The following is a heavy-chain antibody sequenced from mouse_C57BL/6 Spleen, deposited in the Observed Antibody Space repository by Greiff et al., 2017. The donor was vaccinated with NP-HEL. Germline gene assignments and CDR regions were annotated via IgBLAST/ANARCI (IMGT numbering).Heavy chain of an antibody. CDR1: GYTFTSYW. CDR2: IYPGSGST. V-gene: IGHV1-55*01. D-gene: IGHD1-1*01. CDR3: ARWSTTVVVHFDY. Sequence: QVQLQQPGAELVKPGASVKMSCKASGYTFTSYWITWVKQRPGQGLEWIGDIYPGSGSTNYNEKFKSKATLTVDTSSSTAYMQLSSLTFEDSAVYYCARWSTTVVVHFDYWGQGTTLTVSS. J-gene: IGHJ2*01.